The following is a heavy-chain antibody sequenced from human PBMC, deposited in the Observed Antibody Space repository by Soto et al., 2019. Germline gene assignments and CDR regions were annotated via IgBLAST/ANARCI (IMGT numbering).Heavy chain of an antibody. J-gene: IGHJ4*02. CDR3: AREGTPIDY. V-gene: IGHV1-18*01. CDR2: ISAYNGNT. CDR1: GYTFTNFG. D-gene: IGHD2-15*01. Sequence: ASVKVSCKASGYTFTNFGISWLRQAPGQGLEWMGWISAYNGNTNYAQKFQGRVTMTTDTSTSTAYMEVRSLGFDDTAVYYCAREGTPIDYWGQGTLVTVSS.